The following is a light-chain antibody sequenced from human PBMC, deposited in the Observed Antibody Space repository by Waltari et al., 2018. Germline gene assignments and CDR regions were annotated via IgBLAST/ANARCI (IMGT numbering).Light chain of an antibody. CDR3: CSYADSWTWV. V-gene: IGLV2-23*01. CDR2: EDN. CDR1: RSDVGRYDL. Sequence: QSALTQPASVSGSPGQSITIPCTGSRSDVGRYDLVPCYKQHPEKAPQVIIFEDNKRPSGVVYPFSCSKSRKTASLTISELRAEDEADYYCCSYADSWTWVFGGGTKQTVL. J-gene: IGLJ3*02.